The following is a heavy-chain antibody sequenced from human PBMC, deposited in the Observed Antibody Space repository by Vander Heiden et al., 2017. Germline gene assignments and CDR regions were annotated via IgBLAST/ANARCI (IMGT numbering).Heavy chain of an antibody. V-gene: IGHV3-7*01. CDR1: GITFSSYW. CDR3: AGGRGWLTDY. J-gene: IGHJ4*02. D-gene: IGHD6-19*01. Sequence: EVQLVASGGGLVKPGGSLKHSCEASGITFSSYWMNWFRQAPGKGLEWVANIKQDGSEKRYIDSVKGRFAISRDNAKQSVYLQMNNLRVDDSAVYYCAGGRGWLTDYWGQGVLVTVSS. CDR2: IKQDGSEK.